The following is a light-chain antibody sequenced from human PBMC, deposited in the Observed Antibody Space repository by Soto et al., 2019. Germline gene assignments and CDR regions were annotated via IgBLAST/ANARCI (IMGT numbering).Light chain of an antibody. CDR1: QSLLHSDGNTY. CDR3: MQGVHGVS. Sequence: DVVMTQSPLSLSVTLGQPASISCRSSQSLLHSDGNTYLTWFQQRPGQSPRRLIYRVSIRDSGVPDRFSGSASGADFTLKISRMEAEDVGVYYCMQGVHGVSFGGGTKVEIK. J-gene: IGKJ4*01. CDR2: RVS. V-gene: IGKV2-30*02.